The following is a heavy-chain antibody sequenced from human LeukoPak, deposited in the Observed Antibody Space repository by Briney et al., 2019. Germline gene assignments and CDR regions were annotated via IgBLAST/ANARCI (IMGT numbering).Heavy chain of an antibody. Sequence: GGSLRLSCAASGFIFSDYYMTWIRQAPGKGLEWVSYISSRSTNVSYADSVKGRFTISRDNSKNTVFLQMNSLRAEDTAVYYCAKGFYYYGSGSYRYFEQWGQGTLVTVSS. CDR1: GFIFSDYY. V-gene: IGHV3-11*01. CDR2: ISSRSTNV. CDR3: AKGFYYYGSGSYRYFEQ. D-gene: IGHD3-10*01. J-gene: IGHJ4*02.